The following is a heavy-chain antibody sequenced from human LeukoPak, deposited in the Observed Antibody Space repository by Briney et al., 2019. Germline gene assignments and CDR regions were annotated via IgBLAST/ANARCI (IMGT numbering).Heavy chain of an antibody. CDR3: ARGANNWNYADY. CDR2: TYYRSKWYN. Sequence: SQTLSLTCAISGDSVSSNSAAWSWIRQSPSRGLEWLGRTYYRSKWYNDYAVSVKSPITINPDTSKNQFSLQLNSVTPEDTAVYYCARGANNWNYADYWGQGTLVTVSS. CDR1: GDSVSSNSAA. J-gene: IGHJ4*02. D-gene: IGHD1-7*01. V-gene: IGHV6-1*01.